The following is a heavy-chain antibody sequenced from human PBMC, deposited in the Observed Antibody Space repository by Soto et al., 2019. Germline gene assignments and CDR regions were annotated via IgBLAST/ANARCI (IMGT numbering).Heavy chain of an antibody. V-gene: IGHV4-34*01. CDR3: ARGSPTLWFGRVLAPPTYFDI. CDR2: INQSGST. J-gene: IGHJ3*02. D-gene: IGHD3-10*01. Sequence: QVQLQQWGAGLLKPSETLSLTCAVYGGSFSGYYWSWIRQPPGKGLGWLGEINQSGSTNYNPSIKRRVTISITTSKNQSSLNLCSVTAADTAVYYGARGSPTLWFGRVLAPPTYFDIWGQGTMVTVSS. CDR1: GGSFSGYY.